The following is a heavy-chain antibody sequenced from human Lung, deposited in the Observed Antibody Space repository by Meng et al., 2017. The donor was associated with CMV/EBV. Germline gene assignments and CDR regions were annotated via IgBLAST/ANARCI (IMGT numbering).Heavy chain of an antibody. J-gene: IGHJ1*01. Sequence: VPWREAGPALVKPAGTWALSCAVSGGSITNHNWGAWVRQPPGKGLEWIGEIPHRGSSAYNPSLKSRVSMSIDKSKNQFSLKLTSVTAADTAVYHCLRRSGGSVWGQGTLVTVSS. CDR2: IPHRGSS. CDR1: GGSITNHNW. V-gene: IGHV4-4*02. D-gene: IGHD3-10*01. CDR3: LRRSGGSV.